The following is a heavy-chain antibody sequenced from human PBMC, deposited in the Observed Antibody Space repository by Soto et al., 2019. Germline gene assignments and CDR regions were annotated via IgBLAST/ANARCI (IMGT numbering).Heavy chain of an antibody. Sequence: AGGALRLSCAASGFTFSSYDIHLGRPATGKGLEWVSAIGTAGDTYYPGSVKGRFTISRENAKNSLYLQMNSLRAEDTAVYYCARVPQQYYYGMDVWGHGTPVTVSS. J-gene: IGHJ6*02. V-gene: IGHV3-13*01. CDR3: ARVPQQYYYGMDV. CDR1: GFTFSSYD. CDR2: IGTAGDT.